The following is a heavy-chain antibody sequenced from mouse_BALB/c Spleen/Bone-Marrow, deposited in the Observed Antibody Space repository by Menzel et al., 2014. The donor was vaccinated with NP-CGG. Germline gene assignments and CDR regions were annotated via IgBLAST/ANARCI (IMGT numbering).Heavy chain of an antibody. J-gene: IGHJ2*01. V-gene: IGHV1-80*01. Sequence: QVQLQQSGAELVRPGSSVKISCESSGYVFSTYWINWVKQRPGQGLEWIGQIYPGDGDTDYNGKFKDKATLTAEKSSNTACMQLSSLTSEDSAVYFCARGGISVDYWGQGTTLTVSS. CDR3: ARGGISVDY. CDR1: GYVFSTYW. CDR2: IYPGDGDT.